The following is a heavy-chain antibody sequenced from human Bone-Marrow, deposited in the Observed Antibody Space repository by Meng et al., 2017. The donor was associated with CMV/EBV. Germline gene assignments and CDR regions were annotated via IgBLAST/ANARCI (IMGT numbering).Heavy chain of an antibody. Sequence: YACTSYGISWARQAPGQGLEWLGWISAYNGATNYAQRVQGRVTMTTDTPTRTAYLELRSLRSDDTAVYYCARTRYQLLPYYYFGMDVWGQGTTVTVSS. CDR2: ISAYNGAT. V-gene: IGHV1-18*01. CDR1: YACTSYG. CDR3: ARTRYQLLPYYYFGMDV. D-gene: IGHD2-2*01. J-gene: IGHJ6*02.